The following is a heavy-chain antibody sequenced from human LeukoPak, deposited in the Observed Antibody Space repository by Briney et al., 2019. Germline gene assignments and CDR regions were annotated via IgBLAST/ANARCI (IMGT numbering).Heavy chain of an antibody. CDR3: ARDAVRFGEAKPFDS. CDR2: ISGSAGST. CDR1: GFNFSNYA. Sequence: GGSLRLSCAASGFNFSNYAMSWVRQAPGKGLQWVSAISGSAGSTFYADSVKGRFTISRDNSKNTLYLQMNSLTVDDTALYYCARDAVRFGEAKPFDSWGQGILVTVSS. V-gene: IGHV3-23*01. J-gene: IGHJ4*02. D-gene: IGHD3-10*01.